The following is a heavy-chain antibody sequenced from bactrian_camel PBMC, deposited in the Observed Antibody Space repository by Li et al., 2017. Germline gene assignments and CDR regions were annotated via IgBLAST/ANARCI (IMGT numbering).Heavy chain of an antibody. D-gene: IGHD2*01. V-gene: IGHV3S40*01. CDR3: AADQRGGNCPPPYVLYEYAT. CDR2: MYGGGATYTERT. J-gene: IGHJ4*01. CDR1: QDTTKRNT. Sequence: HLVGSCGCSVQPGGSLRLSCVAVQDTTKRNTMAWLRQSPGKEREGLAAMYGGGATYTERTYYADSVKGRFTISQDSAKNTVYLQMDSLKPEDTAVYVCAADQRGGNCPPPYVLYEYATSGHGTQVTV.